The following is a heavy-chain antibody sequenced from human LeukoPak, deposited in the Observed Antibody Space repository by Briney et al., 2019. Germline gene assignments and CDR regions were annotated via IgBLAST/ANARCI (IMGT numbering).Heavy chain of an antibody. D-gene: IGHD2-21*02. CDR2: ISNNGGVT. V-gene: IGHV3-23*01. CDR3: AKIIAPTAIGY. CDR1: GFSFSTYA. J-gene: IGHJ1*01. Sequence: PGGSLRLSCAASGFSFSTYAMTWVRQAPGKGLEGVSSISNNGGVTFHADSVKGRFTLSRDNSRDTLYLQMNSLIAEDTATYYCAKIIAPTAIGYWGQATLVTVSS.